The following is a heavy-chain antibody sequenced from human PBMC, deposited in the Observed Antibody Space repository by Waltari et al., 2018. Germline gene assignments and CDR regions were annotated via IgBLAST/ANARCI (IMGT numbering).Heavy chain of an antibody. CDR3: AREVAAAGIPLARYYYFDY. D-gene: IGHD6-13*01. Sequence: QVQLVQSGAEVKKPGSSVKVSCKASGGTFSSYAISWVRQAPGQGLEWMGGISPILGIANYAQKFQGRVTITADKSTSTAYMELSSLRSEDTAVYYCAREVAAAGIPLARYYYFDYWGQGTLVTVSS. CDR1: GGTFSSYA. J-gene: IGHJ4*02. V-gene: IGHV1-69*10. CDR2: ISPILGIA.